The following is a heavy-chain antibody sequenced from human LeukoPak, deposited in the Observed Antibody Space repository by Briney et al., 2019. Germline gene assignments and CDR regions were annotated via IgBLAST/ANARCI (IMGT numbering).Heavy chain of an antibody. CDR1: GFTFNSYS. CDR2: LSSSSTYI. CDR3: ARVIWFGESKRDY. V-gene: IGHV3-21*01. Sequence: GGSLRLSCAASGFTFNSYSMNWVRQAPGKGLEWVSSLSSSSTYIYYADSVKGRFTISRDNSKNTLNLQMNSLRAEDTAVYYCARVIWFGESKRDYWGQGTLVTVSS. D-gene: IGHD3-10*01. J-gene: IGHJ4*02.